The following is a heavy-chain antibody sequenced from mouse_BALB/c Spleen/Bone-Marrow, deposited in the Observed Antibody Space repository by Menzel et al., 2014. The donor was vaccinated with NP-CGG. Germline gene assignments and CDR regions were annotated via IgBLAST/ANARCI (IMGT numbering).Heavy chain of an antibody. D-gene: IGHD1-1*01. CDR2: IDPANGNT. V-gene: IGHV14-3*02. CDR3: YTLHFFAY. Sequence: EVQLQQSGAELVKPGASVKSSCTASGFNIKDAYMHWVKPRPEQGLEWIGRIDPANGNTKYDPKFQGKATITADTSSNTPPLPLRPLISEHSRVYFCYTLHFFAYWGQGTRLTLSA. J-gene: IGHJ3*01. CDR1: GFNIKDAY.